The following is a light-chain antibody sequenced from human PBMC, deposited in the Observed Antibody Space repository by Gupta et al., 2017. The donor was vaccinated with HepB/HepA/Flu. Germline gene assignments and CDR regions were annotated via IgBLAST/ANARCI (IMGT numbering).Light chain of an antibody. J-gene: IGLJ1*01. CDR3: QSLDNSLNGYV. V-gene: IGLV1-40*01. CDR2: DNV. CDR1: SFDSGAGVD. Sequence: SVLTQPPSVSSAPGQRSTISCTGSSFDSGAGVDVHWYRQVPGPAPRLLMYDNVNRPSGVPDRFSDSKSGTSAALAITGLQAEDEADYYCQSLDNSLNGYVFGAGTKVTVL.